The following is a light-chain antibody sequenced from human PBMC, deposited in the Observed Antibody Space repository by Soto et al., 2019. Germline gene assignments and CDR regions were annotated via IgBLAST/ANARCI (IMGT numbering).Light chain of an antibody. J-gene: IGKJ5*01. V-gene: IGKV3-20*01. CDR1: QSVSIL. Sequence: EVVMTQSPAILSVSPGERATLSCRASQSVSILLAWYQQKPGQAPRLLIYDASNRATGIPDRFSGSASGTDFTLTINRLEPEDFAVYYCQLYGISPHFGQGTRLEIK. CDR3: QLYGISPH. CDR2: DAS.